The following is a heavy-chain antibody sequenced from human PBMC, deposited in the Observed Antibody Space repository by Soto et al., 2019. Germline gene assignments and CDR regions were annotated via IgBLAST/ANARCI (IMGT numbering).Heavy chain of an antibody. Sequence: SVKVSCAASGYTFTGYYMHWVRQAPGQGLEWMGWINPNSGGTNYAQKFQGRVTMTRDTSISTAYMELSRLRSDDTAVYYCARARAVAGSFDYCREGPLVTASS. V-gene: IGHV1-2*02. CDR3: ARARAVAGSFDY. CDR2: INPNSGGT. CDR1: GYTFTGYY. J-gene: IGHJ4*02. D-gene: IGHD6-19*01.